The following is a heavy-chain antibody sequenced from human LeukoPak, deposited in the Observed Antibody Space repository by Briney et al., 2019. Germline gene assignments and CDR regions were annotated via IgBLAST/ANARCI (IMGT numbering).Heavy chain of an antibody. V-gene: IGHV1-2*02. CDR3: ARVGALLYPHAFDI. CDR2: INPNSGGT. CDR1: VYTFTGYY. Sequence: GASVKVSCKASVYTFTGYYMHWVRQAPGQGLEWMGWINPNSGGTNYAQKFQGRVTMTRDTSISTAYMELRSLRSDDTAVYYCARVGALLYPHAFDIWGQGTMVTVSS. D-gene: IGHD3-3*01. J-gene: IGHJ3*02.